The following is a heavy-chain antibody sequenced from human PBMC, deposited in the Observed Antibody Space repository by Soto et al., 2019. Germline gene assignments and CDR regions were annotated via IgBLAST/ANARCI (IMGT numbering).Heavy chain of an antibody. V-gene: IGHV4-4*02. CDR3: ASLVRGAYLVDY. CDR2: IYHSGST. J-gene: IGHJ4*02. D-gene: IGHD3-10*01. Sequence: SETLSLTCAVSGGAIISSNWLSWVRQPPGKGLEWSGEIYHSGSTNYNPSLKSRVTISVDKSKNQFSLKLSSVTAADTAVYYCASLVRGAYLVDYWGQGTLVTVSS. CDR1: GGAIISSNW.